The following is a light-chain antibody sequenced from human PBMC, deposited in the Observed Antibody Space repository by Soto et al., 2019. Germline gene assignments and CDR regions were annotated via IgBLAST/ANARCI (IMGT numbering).Light chain of an antibody. Sequence: EIVLTQSPGTLSLSPRERATLSCRASQSVTSNSLAWYQHRPGQAPRLLIYGVSNRAPGIPDRFSGSGSGTHFTLTISRLEPEDFAVYCCQQYAASPRTFGQGTQVEVK. V-gene: IGKV3-20*01. CDR2: GVS. CDR3: QQYAASPRT. CDR1: QSVTSNS. J-gene: IGKJ1*01.